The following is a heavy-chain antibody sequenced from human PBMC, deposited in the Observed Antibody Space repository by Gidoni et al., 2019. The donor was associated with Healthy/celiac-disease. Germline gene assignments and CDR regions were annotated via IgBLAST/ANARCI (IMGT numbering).Heavy chain of an antibody. CDR2: IYYSGST. Sequence: QLQLQESGPGLVKPSETLSLTCTVSGGSISSSSYYWGWIRQPPGKGLEWIGRIYYSGSTYYNPSLKSRVTISVDTSKNQFSLKLSSVTAADTAVYYCARMGIWFGELFSYGMDVWGQGTTVTVSS. CDR3: ARMGIWFGELFSYGMDV. J-gene: IGHJ6*02. V-gene: IGHV4-39*01. CDR1: GGSISSSSYY. D-gene: IGHD3-10*01.